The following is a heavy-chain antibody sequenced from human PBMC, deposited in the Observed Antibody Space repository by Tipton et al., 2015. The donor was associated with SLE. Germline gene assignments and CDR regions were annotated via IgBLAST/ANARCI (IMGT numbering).Heavy chain of an antibody. CDR3: ARHAGPGVTMVQGVIDY. Sequence: TLSLTCTVSGGSISSDNYYWSWIRQPAGKGLEWIGRIYSSGGTNYNPSLKSRVTISVDTSKNQFSLKLSSVTAADTAVYYCARHAGPGVTMVQGVIDYWGQGTLVTVSS. D-gene: IGHD3-10*01. CDR2: IYSSGGT. V-gene: IGHV4-61*02. CDR1: GGSISSDNYY. J-gene: IGHJ4*02.